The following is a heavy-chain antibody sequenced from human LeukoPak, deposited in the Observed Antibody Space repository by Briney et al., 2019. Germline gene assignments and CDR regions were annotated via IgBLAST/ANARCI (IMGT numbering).Heavy chain of an antibody. Sequence: SETLSLTCTVSGYSISSGYYWGWIRQPPGKGLEWIGRIYHSGSTYYNPSLKSRATISVDTSKNQFSLKLSSVTAADTAVYYCARRYSSGWSFDYWGQGTLVTVSS. CDR3: ARRYSSGWSFDY. V-gene: IGHV4-38-2*02. CDR1: GYSISSGYY. J-gene: IGHJ4*02. CDR2: IYHSGST. D-gene: IGHD6-19*01.